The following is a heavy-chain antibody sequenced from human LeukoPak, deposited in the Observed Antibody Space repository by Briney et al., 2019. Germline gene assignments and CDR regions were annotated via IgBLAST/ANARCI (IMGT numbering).Heavy chain of an antibody. CDR2: VTGSGSTT. CDR1: GFAFGHYY. J-gene: IGHJ6*03. D-gene: IGHD3-10*01. V-gene: IGHV3-11*01. Sequence: GGSLRLSCVASGFAFGHYYINWIRQAPGKGLEWISYVTGSGSTTYYVDSVKGRFTISRDNAKKSVFLQMDSLRGDDMAVYYCARGSTYYLLDVWGKGTTVTVSS. CDR3: ARGSTYYLLDV.